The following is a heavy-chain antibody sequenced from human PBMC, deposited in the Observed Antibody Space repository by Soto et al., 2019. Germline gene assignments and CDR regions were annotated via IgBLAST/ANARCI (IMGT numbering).Heavy chain of an antibody. CDR1: AYTYG. J-gene: IGHJ4*02. D-gene: IGHD1-7*01. CDR2: SSGYNGNT. V-gene: IGHV1-18*01. Sequence: QVHLVQSGDEVKNPGASVKVSCKASAYTYGLSLVRQSPGQGLEWRGWSSGYNGNTNYAQRLQVRVTMTLYTYTTTAYMEKRIMTYDATVVYYCTRESILSSGTTLRVYDLDSWGQGTLVTVSS. CDR3: TRESILSSGTTLRVYDLDS.